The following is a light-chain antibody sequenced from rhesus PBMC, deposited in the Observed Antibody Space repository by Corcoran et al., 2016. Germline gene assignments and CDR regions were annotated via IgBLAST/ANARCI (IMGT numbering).Light chain of an antibody. J-gene: IGKJ1*01. CDR2: AAS. Sequence: DIQMTQSPSSLSASVGDTVTITCRASQGISSYLNWFQQKQGKAPKLLIYAASSLESGVPSRFSGIGSGKACTLTISSLQPEDFAAYYCLQQNSYPWTFGQGTKVEIK. CDR3: LQQNSYPWT. V-gene: IGKV1-28*01. CDR1: QGISSY.